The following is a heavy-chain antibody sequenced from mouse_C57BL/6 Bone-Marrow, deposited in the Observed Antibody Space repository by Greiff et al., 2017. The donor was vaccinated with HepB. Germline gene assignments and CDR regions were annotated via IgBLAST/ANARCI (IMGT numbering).Heavy chain of an antibody. CDR3: ARRRWLLLDY. CDR2: ISDGGSYT. V-gene: IGHV5-4*03. J-gene: IGHJ2*01. Sequence: EVKLMESGGGLVKPGGSLKLSCAASGFTFSSYAMSWVRQTPEKRLEWVATISDGGSYTYYPDNVKGRFTISRDNAKNNLYLQMSHLKSEDTAMYYCARRRWLLLDYWGQGTTLTVSS. D-gene: IGHD2-3*01. CDR1: GFTFSSYA.